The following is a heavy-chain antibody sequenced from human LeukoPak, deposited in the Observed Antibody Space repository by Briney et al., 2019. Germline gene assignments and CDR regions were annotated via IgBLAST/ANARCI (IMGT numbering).Heavy chain of an antibody. CDR1: GFTFTSSA. D-gene: IGHD3-22*01. V-gene: IGHV1-58*02. Sequence: PVKVSCKASGFTFTSSAMQWARQARGQRLEWIGWIVVGSGNTNYAQKFPERVTITWDMSTSTAYMELSSLRSEDRAGYYWWAGYDSRGDVMWGQGTLVSVSS. CDR3: WAGYDSRGDVM. CDR2: IVVGSGNT. J-gene: IGHJ4*02.